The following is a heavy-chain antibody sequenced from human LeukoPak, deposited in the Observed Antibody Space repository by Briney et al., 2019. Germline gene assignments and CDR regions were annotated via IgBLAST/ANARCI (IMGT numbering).Heavy chain of an antibody. Sequence: PGGSLRLSCAASGFTFDDYAMHWVRQAPGKGLEWVSGISWNSGSIGYADSVKGRFTISRDNAKNSLYLQMNSLRAEDTALYYCAKDEYDYDSSGYYLFDYWGQGTLVTVSS. CDR2: ISWNSGSI. J-gene: IGHJ4*02. V-gene: IGHV3-9*01. CDR1: GFTFDDYA. D-gene: IGHD3-22*01. CDR3: AKDEYDYDSSGYYLFDY.